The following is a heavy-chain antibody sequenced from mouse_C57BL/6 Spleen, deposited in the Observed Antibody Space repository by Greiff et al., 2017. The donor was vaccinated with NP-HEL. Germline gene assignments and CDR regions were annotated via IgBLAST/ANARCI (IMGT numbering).Heavy chain of an antibody. CDR1: GFTFSSYA. J-gene: IGHJ4*01. Sequence: EVKLMESGGGLVKPGGSLKLSCAASGFTFSSYAMSWVRQTPEKRLEWVATISDGGSYTYYPDNVKGRFTISRDNAKNNLYLQMSHLKSEDTAMYYCARDPLPYAMDYWGQGTSVTVSS. CDR2: ISDGGSYT. V-gene: IGHV5-4*01. D-gene: IGHD2-10*01. CDR3: ARDPLPYAMDY.